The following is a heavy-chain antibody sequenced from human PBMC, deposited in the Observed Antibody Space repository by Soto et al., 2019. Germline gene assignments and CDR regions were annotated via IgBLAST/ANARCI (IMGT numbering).Heavy chain of an antibody. V-gene: IGHV4-30-4*01. CDR3: ARGVTVFGLVSRFWFDP. CDR1: GGSISSGDYS. J-gene: IGHJ5*02. CDR2: IYNSGIT. D-gene: IGHD3-3*01. Sequence: QVLLQESGPGLVKSSQTLSLTCTVSGGSISSGDYSWSWVRQSPGKGLEWIGHIYNSGITYYNPSLKRRVVISIVTSRNQFSLRLNSLTAADRAVYFCARGVTVFGLVSRFWFDPWGQGTVVTVSS.